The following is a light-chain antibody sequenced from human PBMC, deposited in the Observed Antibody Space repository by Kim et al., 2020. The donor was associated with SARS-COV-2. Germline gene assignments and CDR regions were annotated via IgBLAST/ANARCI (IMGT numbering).Light chain of an antibody. Sequence: VSPGQTASITCSGDKVGDKYACWYQQKPGQYPVLVIYQDTKRPSGILERFSGSNSGNTATLTISGTQAMDEADYYCQAWDSSSYVVFGGGTKLTVL. CDR1: KVGDKY. CDR2: QDT. V-gene: IGLV3-1*01. J-gene: IGLJ2*01. CDR3: QAWDSSSYVV.